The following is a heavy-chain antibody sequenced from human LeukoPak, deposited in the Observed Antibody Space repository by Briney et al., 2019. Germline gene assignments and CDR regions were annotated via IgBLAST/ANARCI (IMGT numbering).Heavy chain of an antibody. J-gene: IGHJ6*03. CDR2: INPSGGST. D-gene: IGHD5-18*01. CDR1: GYTFTSYY. Sequence: ASVKVSCKASGYTFTSYYMHWVRQAPGQGLEWMGIINPSGGSTSYAQKFQGRVTMTRDMSTSTVYMELSSLRSEDTAVYYCARDYRGDTAMVPYYYYYYMDVWGKGTTVTISS. CDR3: ARDYRGDTAMVPYYYYYYMDV. V-gene: IGHV1-46*01.